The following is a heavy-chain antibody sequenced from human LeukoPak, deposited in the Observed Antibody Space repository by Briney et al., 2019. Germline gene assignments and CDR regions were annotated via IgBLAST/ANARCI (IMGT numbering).Heavy chain of an antibody. CDR2: IYYSGST. CDR3: ARHLIYYDSSSYPGGF. J-gene: IGHJ4*02. V-gene: IGHV4-39*01. CDR1: GGSISSSSYY. Sequence: SETLSLTCTVSGGSISSSSYYWGWIRQPPGKGLEWIGSIYYSGSTYYNPSLKSRVTISVDTSKNQFSLKLSSVTAADTAVYYCARHLIYYDSSSYPGGFWGQGTLVTVSS. D-gene: IGHD3-22*01.